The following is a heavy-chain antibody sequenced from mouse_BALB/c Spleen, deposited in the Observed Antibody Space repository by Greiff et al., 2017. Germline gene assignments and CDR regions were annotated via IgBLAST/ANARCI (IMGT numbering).Heavy chain of an antibody. J-gene: IGHJ4*01. CDR2: IDPYNGGT. D-gene: IGHD1-2*01. Sequence: LVESGPELGKPGASVKISCKASGYSFTGYNMYWVKQSHRKSLEWIGYIDPYNGGTSYNQKSKGKATLTVDKSSSTAYMHLNSLTSEDSAIYYCARGFIRGAMDYWGQGTSVTVSS. CDR3: ARGFIRGAMDY. V-gene: IGHV1S135*01. CDR1: GYSFTGYN.